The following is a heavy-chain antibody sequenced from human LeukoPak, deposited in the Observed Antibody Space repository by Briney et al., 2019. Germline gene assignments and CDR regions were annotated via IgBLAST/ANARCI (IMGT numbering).Heavy chain of an antibody. J-gene: IGHJ4*02. CDR1: GFTFDDYA. Sequence: GRSLRLSCAASGFTFDDYAMHWVRHAPGKGLEWVSGISWNSGSIGYADSVKGRFTISRDNAKNSLYLQMNSLRAEDTALYYCAKGKGYSYGHDFDYWGQGTLVTVSS. CDR3: AKGKGYSYGHDFDY. V-gene: IGHV3-9*01. D-gene: IGHD5-18*01. CDR2: ISWNSGSI.